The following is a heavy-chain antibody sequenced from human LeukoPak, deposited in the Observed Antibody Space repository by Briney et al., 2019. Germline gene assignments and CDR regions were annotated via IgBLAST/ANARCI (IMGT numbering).Heavy chain of an antibody. CDR3: AREGNYYVS. Sequence: GGSLRLSCAASGFTFSNSAMSWIRQAPGKGLEWISYISDSENMIYYADSVKGRFTISRDNAKKTLHLQMNSLRAEDTAVYYCAREGNYYVSWGQGTLVTVSS. CDR1: GFTFSNSA. J-gene: IGHJ4*02. V-gene: IGHV3-11*04. CDR2: ISDSENMI.